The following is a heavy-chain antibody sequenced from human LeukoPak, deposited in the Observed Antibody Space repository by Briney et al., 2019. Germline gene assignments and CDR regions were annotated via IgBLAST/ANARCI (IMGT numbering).Heavy chain of an antibody. CDR1: GFTFRSYA. D-gene: IGHD5-18*01. Sequence: GGSLRLSCAASGFTFRSYAMSWVRQAPGQGLEWVSIIYASGASTNYADSVRGRFTTFRDNSNNMVYLQMNSLRAEDTAVYYCANTGYSYGRLKKDYWGQGTLVTVSS. V-gene: IGHV3-23*01. J-gene: IGHJ4*02. CDR3: ANTGYSYGRLKKDY. CDR2: IYASGAST.